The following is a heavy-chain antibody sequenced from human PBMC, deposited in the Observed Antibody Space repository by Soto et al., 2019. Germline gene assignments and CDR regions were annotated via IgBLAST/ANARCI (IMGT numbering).Heavy chain of an antibody. CDR3: ATMGTPVTGLYYFDS. D-gene: IGHD4-17*01. CDR1: GGSISSGNYY. CDR2: ISYSGTT. J-gene: IGHJ4*02. V-gene: IGHV4-30-4*01. Sequence: QVQLQESGPGLVKPSQTLSLTCTVSGGSISSGNYYWSWIRQPPGKGLEWIGFISYSGTTHYSASLRSRVSISVDTSKNQFSVDLSSVTAADTAVYYCATMGTPVTGLYYFDSWGQGTLVTVSS.